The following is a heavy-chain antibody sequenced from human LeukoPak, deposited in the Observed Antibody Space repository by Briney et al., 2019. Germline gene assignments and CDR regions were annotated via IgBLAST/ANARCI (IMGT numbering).Heavy chain of an antibody. V-gene: IGHV3-23*01. CDR2: ISGSGSST. D-gene: IGHD3-22*01. J-gene: IGHJ4*02. Sequence: GGSLRLSCAASGFTFSSYRMSWVRQAPGKGLEWVSSISGSGSSTYSADSVKGRFIISRDNSKSTLYLRMYSLRAEDTAVYYCARIGTTYYYDSSGYPRDYFDYWGQGTLVTVSS. CDR1: GFTFSSYR. CDR3: ARIGTTYYYDSSGYPRDYFDY.